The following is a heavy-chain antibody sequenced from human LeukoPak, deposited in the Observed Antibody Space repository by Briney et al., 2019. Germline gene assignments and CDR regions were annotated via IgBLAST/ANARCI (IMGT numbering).Heavy chain of an antibody. CDR2: INQDGTER. Sequence: PGGSLRLSCAASGFTFSSHWMSWVRQAPGKGLEWVANINQDGTERYYVDSVKGRLTISRDNAKNSLYLQMNSLRAGDPAVYYCARVGYCSTTSCYWRAFDCWGQGTLVTVSS. D-gene: IGHD2-2*01. CDR3: ARVGYCSTTSCYWRAFDC. V-gene: IGHV3-7*01. CDR1: GFTFSSHW. J-gene: IGHJ4*02.